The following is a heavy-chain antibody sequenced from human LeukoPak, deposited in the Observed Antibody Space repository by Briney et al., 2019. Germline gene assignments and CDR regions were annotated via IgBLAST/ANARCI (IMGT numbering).Heavy chain of an antibody. D-gene: IGHD2-15*01. J-gene: IGHJ4*02. CDR2: ISGSGGST. V-gene: IGHV3-23*01. CDR1: GFTFGDYA. Sequence: PGGSLRLSCTASGFTFGDYAMSWVRQAPGKGLEWVSAISGSGGSTYYADSVKGRFTISRDNSKNTLYLQMNSLRAEDTAVYYCAKERGYCSGGSCFGDLYYFDYWGQGTLVTVSS. CDR3: AKERGYCSGGSCFGDLYYFDY.